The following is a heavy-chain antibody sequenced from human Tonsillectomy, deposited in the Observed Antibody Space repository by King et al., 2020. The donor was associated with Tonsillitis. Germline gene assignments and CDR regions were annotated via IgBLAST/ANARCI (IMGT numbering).Heavy chain of an antibody. D-gene: IGHD3-3*01. CDR2: IYYTGST. J-gene: IGHJ5*02. CDR1: GVSVSGGSYY. CDR3: VRAQAITIFGVVNGVDP. V-gene: IGHV4-61*01. Sequence: VQLQESGPGLVKPSETLSLTCTVSGVSVSGGSYYWSWIRQPPGKGLQWICYIYYTGSTNYNPSLKSRVTISVDTSKNQFSLKLSSVTAADTAVYYCVRAQAITIFGVVNGVDPWGQGTLVTVSS.